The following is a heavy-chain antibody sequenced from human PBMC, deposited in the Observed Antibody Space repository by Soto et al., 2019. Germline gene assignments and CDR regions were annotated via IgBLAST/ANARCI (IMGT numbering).Heavy chain of an antibody. CDR1: GGTFSSYA. Sequence: GASVKVSCKAPGGTFSSYAISWVRQAPGQGLEWMGGIIPIFGTANYAQKFQGRVTITADESTSTAYMELSSLRSEDTAVYYCARTYYDFWSGYLTAPFGMDVWGQGTTVTVSS. D-gene: IGHD3-3*01. J-gene: IGHJ6*02. V-gene: IGHV1-69*13. CDR3: ARTYYDFWSGYLTAPFGMDV. CDR2: IIPIFGTA.